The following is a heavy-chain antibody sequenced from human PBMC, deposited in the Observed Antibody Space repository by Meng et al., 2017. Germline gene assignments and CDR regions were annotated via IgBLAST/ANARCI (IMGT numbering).Heavy chain of an antibody. CDR2: ISYDGSNK. D-gene: IGHD3-22*01. V-gene: IGHV3-30*01. CDR3: ARSSSGYYFDY. CDR1: GFTFSSYA. Sequence: VPLWGCGGGVVQPGRSLRLSCAASGFTFSSYAMHWVRQAPGKGLEWVAVISYDGSNKYYADSVKGRFTISRDNSKNTLYLQMNSLRAEDTAVYYCARSSSGYYFDYWGQGTLVTVSS. J-gene: IGHJ4*02.